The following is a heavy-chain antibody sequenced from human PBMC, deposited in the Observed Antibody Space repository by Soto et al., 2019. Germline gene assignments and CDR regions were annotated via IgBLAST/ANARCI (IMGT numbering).Heavy chain of an antibody. CDR1: GFTFSDYY. D-gene: IGHD4-17*01. CDR3: AKDSDYGDYPNFDC. CDR2: ISAAGGTT. V-gene: IGHV3-23*01. Sequence: GGSLILSCAASGFTFSDYYMSWIRQAPGKGLEWVAGISAAGGTTYYADAVKGRFTISRDNSKNTLYLQMSSLRAEDTALYYCAKDSDYGDYPNFDCWGQGTLVTVSS. J-gene: IGHJ4*02.